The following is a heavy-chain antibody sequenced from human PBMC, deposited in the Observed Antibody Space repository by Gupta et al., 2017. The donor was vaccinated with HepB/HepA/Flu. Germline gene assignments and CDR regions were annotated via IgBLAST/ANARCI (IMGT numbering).Heavy chain of an antibody. Sequence: QVQLQESGPGLVTPSQTLSLTCTVSGGSIGSDDYYWSWIRQPPGKGLEWIGYIYYSGTTYYNPSLRSRVTISVDTSKTRFSLNLNSVTAADTAVYYCARGGKVLRFLDSGHFPVSVWGQGTTVIVS. V-gene: IGHV4-30-4*01. CDR2: IYYSGTT. D-gene: IGHD3-3*01. CDR1: GGSIGSDDYY. J-gene: IGHJ6*02. CDR3: ARGGKVLRFLDSGHFPVSV.